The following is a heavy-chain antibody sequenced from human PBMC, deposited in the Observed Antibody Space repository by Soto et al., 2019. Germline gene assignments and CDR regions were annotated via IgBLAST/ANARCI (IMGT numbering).Heavy chain of an antibody. D-gene: IGHD2-2*01. Sequence: SETLSLTCTVSGGSISSSSYYWGWIRQPPGKGLEWIGSIYYSGSTYYNPSLKSRVTISVDTSKNQFSLKLSSVTAADTAVYYCASRNLGYCSSTSCPFDYWGQGTLVTVSS. J-gene: IGHJ4*02. V-gene: IGHV4-39*01. CDR2: IYYSGST. CDR1: GGSISSSSYY. CDR3: ASRNLGYCSSTSCPFDY.